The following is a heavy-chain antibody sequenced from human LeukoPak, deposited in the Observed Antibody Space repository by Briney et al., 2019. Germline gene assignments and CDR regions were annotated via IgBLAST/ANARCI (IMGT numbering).Heavy chain of an antibody. Sequence: GRSLRLSCAASGFTFSSYGMHWVRQAPGKGLEWVAVIWNDGSNKYYADSVKGRFTISRDNSKNTLYLQMNSLRAEDTAVYYCARVNSGGDWFGEPLNPFDYWGQGTLVTVSS. CDR1: GFTFSSYG. V-gene: IGHV3-33*01. D-gene: IGHD3-10*01. CDR3: ARVNSGGDWFGEPLNPFDY. J-gene: IGHJ4*02. CDR2: IWNDGSNK.